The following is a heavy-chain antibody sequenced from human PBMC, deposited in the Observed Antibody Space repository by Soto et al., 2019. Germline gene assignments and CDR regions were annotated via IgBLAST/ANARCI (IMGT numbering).Heavy chain of an antibody. Sequence: QVQLVESGGGVVQPGRSLRLSCAASGFTFSSYAMHWVRQAPGKGLEWVAVISYDGSNKYYADSGKGRFTISRDNSKNTLYLQMNSLRAEDTAVYYCARAITMVRGVIKGIDYWGQGTLVTVSS. CDR3: ARAITMVRGVIKGIDY. V-gene: IGHV3-30-3*01. J-gene: IGHJ4*02. CDR2: ISYDGSNK. D-gene: IGHD3-10*01. CDR1: GFTFSSYA.